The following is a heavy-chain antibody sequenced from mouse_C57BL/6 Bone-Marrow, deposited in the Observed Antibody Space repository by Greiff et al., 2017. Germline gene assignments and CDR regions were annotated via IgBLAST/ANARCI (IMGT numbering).Heavy chain of an antibody. CDR2: ISYDGSN. CDR3: ARDYYCGSSWYFDV. J-gene: IGHJ1*03. Sequence: DVKLVESGPGLVKPSQSLSLTCSVTGYSITSGYYWNWIRQFPGNKLEWMGYISYDGSNNYNPSLQNPIPITRDTSKNQFFLKLNSVTTKDTATYYCARDYYCGSSWYFDVWGTGTTVTVSS. CDR1: GYSITSGYY. V-gene: IGHV3-6*01. D-gene: IGHD1-1*01.